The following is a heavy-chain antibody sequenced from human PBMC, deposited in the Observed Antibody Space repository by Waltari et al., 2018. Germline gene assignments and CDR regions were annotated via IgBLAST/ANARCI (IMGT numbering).Heavy chain of an antibody. CDR2: INHSGNT. CDR3: ARGKYQYGGNYFMF. CDR1: GGPFRGSH. V-gene: IGHV4-34*01. Sequence: QVQLQQWGAGLLKPSEPLSLTRAVYGGPFRGSHWSWIRQPPGKGLEWIGEINHSGNTNYNPSLKSRVTISGDTSKNQFSLHLSSVTAADTAVYFCARGKYQYGGNYFMFWDQGALVTVSS. J-gene: IGHJ4*02. D-gene: IGHD1-26*01.